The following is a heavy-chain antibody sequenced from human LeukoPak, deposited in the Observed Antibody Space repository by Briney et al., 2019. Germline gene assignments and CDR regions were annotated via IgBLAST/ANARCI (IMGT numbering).Heavy chain of an antibody. CDR1: GGSISSYY. Sequence: SETLSLTCTVSGGSISSYYWSWIRQPPGKGLEWIGYIYYSGSTNYNPSLKSQVTISVDTSKNQFSLELSSVTAADTAVYYCARHVCSGGSCYHYFDYWGQGTLVTVSS. J-gene: IGHJ4*02. V-gene: IGHV4-59*08. D-gene: IGHD2-15*01. CDR2: IYYSGST. CDR3: ARHVCSGGSCYHYFDY.